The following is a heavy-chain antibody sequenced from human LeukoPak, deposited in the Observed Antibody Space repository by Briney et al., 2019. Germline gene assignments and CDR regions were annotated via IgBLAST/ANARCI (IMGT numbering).Heavy chain of an antibody. D-gene: IGHD1-14*01. CDR2: ITPLFGTA. Sequence: SVKVSCKASGGTFSNYAISWVRQAPGQGLEWMGGITPLFGTAKYAQKFQGRVTITADESTSTAYMELSSLRSEDTAVYYCARDSSEFRSLIHHWGQGTLVTVSS. CDR1: GGTFSNYA. J-gene: IGHJ1*01. CDR3: ARDSSEFRSLIHH. V-gene: IGHV1-69*13.